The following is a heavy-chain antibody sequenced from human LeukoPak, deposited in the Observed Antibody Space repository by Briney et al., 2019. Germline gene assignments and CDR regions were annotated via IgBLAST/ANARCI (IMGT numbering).Heavy chain of an antibody. CDR2: ISSSSSYI. CDR3: ARGPYGSSGTPDAFDI. D-gene: IGHD3-10*01. Sequence: PGGSLRLSCAASGFTFSSYRMNWVRQAPGKGLEWVSSISSSSSYIYYADSVKGRFTISRDNAKNSLYLQMNSLRAEDTAVYYCARGPYGSSGTPDAFDIWGQGTMATVSS. CDR1: GFTFSSYR. V-gene: IGHV3-21*01. J-gene: IGHJ3*02.